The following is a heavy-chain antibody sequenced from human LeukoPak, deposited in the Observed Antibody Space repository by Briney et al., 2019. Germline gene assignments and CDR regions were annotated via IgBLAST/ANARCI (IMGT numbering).Heavy chain of an antibody. CDR1: GGSFSGYY. J-gene: IGHJ4*02. D-gene: IGHD3-10*02. CDR2: INHSGST. Sequence: NASETLSLTCAVYGGSFSGYYWSWIRQPPGKGLEWIGEINHSGSTNYNPSLKSRVTISVDTSKNQFSLKLSSVTAADTAVYYCARLSYYVGDLFDYWGQGTLVTVSS. CDR3: ARLSYYVGDLFDY. V-gene: IGHV4-34*01.